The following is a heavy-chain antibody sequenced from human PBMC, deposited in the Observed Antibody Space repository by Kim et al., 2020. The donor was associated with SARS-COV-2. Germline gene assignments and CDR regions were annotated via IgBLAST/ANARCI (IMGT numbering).Heavy chain of an antibody. D-gene: IGHD5-18*01. CDR1: GGSISSYY. CDR3: ARLWPDTAMARGFDY. V-gene: IGHV4-59*08. CDR2: IYYSGST. Sequence: SETLSLTCTVSGGSISSYYWSWIRQPPGKGLEWIGYIYYSGSTNYNPSLKSRVTISVDTSKNQFSLKLSSVTAADTAVYYCARLWPDTAMARGFDYWGQGTLVTVSS. J-gene: IGHJ4*02.